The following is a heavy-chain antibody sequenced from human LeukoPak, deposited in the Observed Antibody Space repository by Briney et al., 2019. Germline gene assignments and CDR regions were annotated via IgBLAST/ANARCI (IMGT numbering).Heavy chain of an antibody. CDR1: GFTFSSYS. D-gene: IGHD3-9*01. V-gene: IGHV3-21*01. CDR3: ARAGSVYVVLTGYLDY. Sequence: GGSLRLSCAASGFTFSSYSMNWVRQAPGKGLEWVSSISSSSSYIYYADSVKGRFTISRDNAKNSLYLQMNSLRAEDTAVYYCARAGSVYVVLTGYLDYWGQGTLVTVSS. J-gene: IGHJ4*02. CDR2: ISSSSSYI.